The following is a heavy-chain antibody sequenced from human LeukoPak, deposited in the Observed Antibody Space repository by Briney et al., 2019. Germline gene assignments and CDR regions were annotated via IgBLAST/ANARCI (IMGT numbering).Heavy chain of an antibody. V-gene: IGHV1-2*02. J-gene: IGHJ6*03. CDR3: ARDNYDILTGYYRSYYYYYYMDV. CDR1: GYTFTGYY. Sequence: AASVKVSCKASGYTFTGYYMHWVRQAPGQGLEWMGWINPNSGGTNYAQKFQGRVTMTRDTSISTAYMELSRLRSDDTAVYYCARDNYDILTGYYRSYYYYYYMDVWGKGTTVTISS. CDR2: INPNSGGT. D-gene: IGHD3-9*01.